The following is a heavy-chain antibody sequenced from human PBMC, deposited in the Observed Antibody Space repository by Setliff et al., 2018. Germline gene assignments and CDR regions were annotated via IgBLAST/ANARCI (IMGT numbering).Heavy chain of an antibody. D-gene: IGHD1-1*01. J-gene: IGHJ1*01. CDR3: ARLPSTGSAFFQH. V-gene: IGHV5-51*01. Sequence: GESLKISCATSGYNFNSHWIAWVRQVPGGGLEWMGLIFPADSETRYSPSSQGQFTMSVDTSINTAYLQWNSLKASDTALYFCARLPSTGSAFFQHWGQGTLVTVSS. CDR1: GYNFNSHW. CDR2: IFPADSET.